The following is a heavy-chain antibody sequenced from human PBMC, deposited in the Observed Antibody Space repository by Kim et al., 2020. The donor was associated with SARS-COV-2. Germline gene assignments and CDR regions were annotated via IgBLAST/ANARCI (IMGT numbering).Heavy chain of an antibody. CDR3: ARLVSENSAVEY. CDR1: GDSISRSSNY. CDR2: INYSGNT. J-gene: IGHJ4*02. Sequence: SETLSLTCTVSGDSISRSSNYWGWIRQPPGKGLEWIGSINYSGNTYYNPSLKSRVTISVDTSKNQFYLKMRSVTAADTAVYYCARLVSENSAVEYWGQGTLVTVSS. V-gene: IGHV4-39*01.